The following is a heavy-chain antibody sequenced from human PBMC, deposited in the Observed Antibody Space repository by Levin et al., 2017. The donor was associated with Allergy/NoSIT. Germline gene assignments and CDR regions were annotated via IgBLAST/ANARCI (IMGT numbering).Heavy chain of an antibody. CDR3: AKDPPIYISSWYYFDY. J-gene: IGHJ4*02. D-gene: IGHD6-13*01. CDR2: ISAGGGST. Sequence: GESLKISCAASGFTFNSYAMSWVRQAPGKGLEWVSAISAGGGSTYYADSVKGRFTISRDNSKNTLYLQMNSLRAEDTAVYYCAKDPPIYISSWYYFDYWGQGTLVTVSS. CDR1: GFTFNSYA. V-gene: IGHV3-23*01.